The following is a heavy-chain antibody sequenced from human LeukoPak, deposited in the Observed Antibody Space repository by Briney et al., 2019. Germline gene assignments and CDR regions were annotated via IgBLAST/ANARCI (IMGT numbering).Heavy chain of an antibody. Sequence: PGGSLSLSCAASGFTFSDYWMHWVRQAPGKGLVWVSRIKTDGRSTNYADSVKGRFTISRDNAKNTLYLQMNSLRAEDTAVYYCARGRIGGWTDYWGQGTLVTVSS. CDR1: GFTFSDYW. CDR2: IKTDGRST. V-gene: IGHV3-74*01. J-gene: IGHJ4*02. CDR3: ARGRIGGWTDY. D-gene: IGHD6-19*01.